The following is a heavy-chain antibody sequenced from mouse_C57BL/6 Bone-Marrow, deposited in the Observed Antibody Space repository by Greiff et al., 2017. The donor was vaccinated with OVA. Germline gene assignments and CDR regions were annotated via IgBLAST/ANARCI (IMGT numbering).Heavy chain of an antibody. CDR2: ISNGGGST. CDR3: AREELYYGSSPYYAMDY. D-gene: IGHD1-1*01. Sequence: EVQLQESGGGLVQPGGSLKLSCAASGFTFSDYYMYWVRQTPEKRLEWVAYISNGGGSTYYPDTVKGRFTISRDNAKNTLYLQMSRLKSEDPAMYYCAREELYYGSSPYYAMDYWGQGTSVTVSS. CDR1: GFTFSDYY. V-gene: IGHV5-12*01. J-gene: IGHJ4*01.